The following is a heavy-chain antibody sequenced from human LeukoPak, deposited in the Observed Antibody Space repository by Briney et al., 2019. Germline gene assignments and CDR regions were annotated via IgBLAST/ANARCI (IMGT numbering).Heavy chain of an antibody. Sequence: QPGRSLRLSCAASGFSFSSYGMHWVRQAPGKGLEWVAVISYDGSNKYYADSVKGRFTISRDNSKNTLYLQMNSLRAEDTAVDYCAKEISDIVATIFNYHYGMDVWGQGTTVTVSS. D-gene: IGHD5-12*01. CDR3: AKEISDIVATIFNYHYGMDV. V-gene: IGHV3-30*18. CDR1: GFSFSSYG. CDR2: ISYDGSNK. J-gene: IGHJ6*02.